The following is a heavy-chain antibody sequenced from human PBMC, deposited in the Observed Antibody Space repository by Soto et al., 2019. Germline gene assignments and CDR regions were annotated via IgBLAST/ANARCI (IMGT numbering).Heavy chain of an antibody. CDR3: ARLKGYYDRSGYYFDY. V-gene: IGHV4-39*01. CDR1: GGSISSSSYY. J-gene: IGHJ4*02. D-gene: IGHD3-22*01. CDR2: IYYSGNT. Sequence: SETLSLTCTVSGGSISSSSYYWGWIRQPPGKDLEGIGSIYYSGNTYYKPSLKSRVTISVDTSKNQFSLKLSSVTAADTAVYYCARLKGYYDRSGYYFDYWGQGTLVTVSS.